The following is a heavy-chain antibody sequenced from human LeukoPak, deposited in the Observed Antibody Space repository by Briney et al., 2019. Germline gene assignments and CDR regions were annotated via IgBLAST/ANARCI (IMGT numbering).Heavy chain of an antibody. J-gene: IGHJ4*02. Sequence: GGSLRLFCGAAGFTFINAWMSWVRQAPGKGLEWVGRTKSKIDGGTTDYAAPVKGRFTISRDDSKNTLYLQMNSLKSEDTAVYYCTTGYDNLDYWGQGTRVTVSS. D-gene: IGHD5-12*01. CDR1: GFTFINAW. CDR3: TTGYDNLDY. CDR2: TKSKIDGGTT. V-gene: IGHV3-15*01.